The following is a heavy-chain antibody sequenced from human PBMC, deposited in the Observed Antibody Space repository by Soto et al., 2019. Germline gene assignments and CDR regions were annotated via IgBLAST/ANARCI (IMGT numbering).Heavy chain of an antibody. CDR1: GFTFSSYA. CDR2: ISGSGGST. Sequence: GGSLRLSCAASGFTFSSYAMSWVRQAPGKGLEWVSAISGSGGSTYYADSVKGRFTISRDNSKNTLYLQMNSLRAEDTAVYYCAKDLYSSSSGYYFDYWGQGTLVTVSS. CDR3: AKDLYSSSSGYYFDY. V-gene: IGHV3-23*01. D-gene: IGHD6-6*01. J-gene: IGHJ4*02.